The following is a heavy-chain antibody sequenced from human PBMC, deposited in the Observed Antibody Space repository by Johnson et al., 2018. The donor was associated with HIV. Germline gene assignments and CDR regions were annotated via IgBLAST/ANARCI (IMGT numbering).Heavy chain of an antibody. CDR1: GFTFSTYA. J-gene: IGHJ3*01. D-gene: IGHD5-18*01. Sequence: EVQLVESGGGVVQPGGSLRLSCAASGFTFSTYAMSWVRQAPGKGLYWVSSIRGTGGSPYYAASVKGRFPISRDNSKNTLYLQMNSLRAEDTAVYYCARNRPVSYGYRGAFDFWGQGTMVTVSS. CDR2: IRGTGGSP. V-gene: IGHV3-23*04. CDR3: ARNRPVSYGYRGAFDF.